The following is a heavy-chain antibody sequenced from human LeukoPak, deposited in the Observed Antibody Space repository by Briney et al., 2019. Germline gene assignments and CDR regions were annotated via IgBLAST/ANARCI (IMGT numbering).Heavy chain of an antibody. Sequence: PGGSLRLSCAASGFTFSSYGMHWVRQAPGKGLGWVAVIWYDGSNKYYADSVKGRFTISRDNSKNTLYLQMNSLRAEDTAVYYCDKNEPDYGDYGWDYYYYGMDVWGQGTTVTVSS. CDR2: IWYDGSNK. CDR1: GFTFSSYG. V-gene: IGHV3-33*06. J-gene: IGHJ6*02. D-gene: IGHD4-17*01. CDR3: DKNEPDYGDYGWDYYYYGMDV.